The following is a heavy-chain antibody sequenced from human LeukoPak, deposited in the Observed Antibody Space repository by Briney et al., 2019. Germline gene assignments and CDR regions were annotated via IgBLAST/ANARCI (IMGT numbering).Heavy chain of an antibody. CDR2: IIPIFGTA. CDR3: ARAITRGADAFDI. J-gene: IGHJ3*02. Sequence: SVEVSCKASGGTFSSYAISWVRQAPGQGLEWMGGIIPIFGTANYAQKFQGRVTITADESTSTAYMELSSLRSEDTAVYYCARAITRGADAFDIWGQGTMVTVSS. V-gene: IGHV1-69*13. D-gene: IGHD1-26*01. CDR1: GGTFSSYA.